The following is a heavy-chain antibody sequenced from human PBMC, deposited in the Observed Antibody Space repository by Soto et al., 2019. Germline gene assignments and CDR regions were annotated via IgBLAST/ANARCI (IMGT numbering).Heavy chain of an antibody. V-gene: IGHV4-31*03. D-gene: IGHD2-2*02. CDR3: ARRPSCSSTSCYTRNWFDP. Sequence: QVQLQESGPGLVKPSQTLSLTCTVSGGSISSGGYYWSWIRQHPGKGLEWIGYIYYSGSTYYNPSLKSRVTISVDTSKNQFSLKLSSVTAADTAGYYCARRPSCSSTSCYTRNWFDPWGQGTLVTVSS. CDR2: IYYSGST. J-gene: IGHJ5*02. CDR1: GGSISSGGYY.